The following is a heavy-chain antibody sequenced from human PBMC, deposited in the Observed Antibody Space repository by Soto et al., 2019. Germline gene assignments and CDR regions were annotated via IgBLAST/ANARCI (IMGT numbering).Heavy chain of an antibody. CDR3: ARDRIYSSSWYDY. V-gene: IGHV3-30*19. CDR1: GFTFSSYG. CDR2: ISYDGSNK. J-gene: IGHJ4*02. Sequence: GGSLRLSCAASGFTFSSYGMHWVRQAPGKGLEWVAVISYDGSNKYYADSVKGRFTISRDNSKNTLYLQMNSLRAEDTAVYYCARDRIYSSSWYDYWGQGTLVTVAS. D-gene: IGHD6-13*01.